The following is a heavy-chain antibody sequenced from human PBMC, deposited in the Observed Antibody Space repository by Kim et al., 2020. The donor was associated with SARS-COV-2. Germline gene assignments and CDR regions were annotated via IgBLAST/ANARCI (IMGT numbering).Heavy chain of an antibody. CDR2: IIPIFGTA. CDR1: GGTFSSYA. V-gene: IGHV1-69*13. Sequence: SVKVSCKASGGTFSSYAISWVRQAPGQGLEWMGGIIPIFGTANYAQKFQGRVTIIADESTSTAYMELRSLRSEDTAVYYCSGLWFRELFPGYYYMVVSG. D-gene: IGHD3-10*01. J-gene: IGHJ6*03. CDR3: SGLWFRELFPGYYYMVV.